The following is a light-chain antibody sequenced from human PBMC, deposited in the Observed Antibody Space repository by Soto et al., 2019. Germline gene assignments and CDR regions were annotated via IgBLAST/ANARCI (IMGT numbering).Light chain of an antibody. CDR1: QGISTY. J-gene: IGKJ1*01. V-gene: IGKV1-27*01. CDR2: AAS. CDR3: QNYNGVPWT. Sequence: DIQMTQSPSSLSASVGDRVTITGRASQGISTYLVWYQQKPGTVPKLLIFAASTLKSGVPSRFSGSRSGTDFTLTISSLEHEDVETYYSQNYNGVPWTVGQGTNMEIK.